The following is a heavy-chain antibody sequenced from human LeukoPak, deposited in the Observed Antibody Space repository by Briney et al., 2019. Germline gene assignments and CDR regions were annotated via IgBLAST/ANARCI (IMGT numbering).Heavy chain of an antibody. CDR2: INHSGST. Sequence: SETLSLTCAVYGASFNDYQWSWIRQSPGKGLECIGEINHSGSTTYNPSLKSRVTISVDTSKNQFSLKLSSVTAADTAVYYCARGGLQWLGTRDLDYWGQGTLVTVSS. V-gene: IGHV4-34*01. CDR1: GASFNDYQ. CDR3: ARGGLQWLGTRDLDY. J-gene: IGHJ4*02. D-gene: IGHD6-19*01.